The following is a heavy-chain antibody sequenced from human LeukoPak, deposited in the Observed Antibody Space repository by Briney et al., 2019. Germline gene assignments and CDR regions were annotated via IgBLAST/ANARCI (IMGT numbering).Heavy chain of an antibody. J-gene: IGHJ4*02. Sequence: ASETLSLTCTVSSGSISGSSYYWGWIRQPPGKGLEWVVSIYYSGSTYYNPSLKSRVTISVDTSKNQFSLKLTSVTAADTAMYYCARQVEVAAPFGYWGQGTLVTVSA. D-gene: IGHD2-15*01. CDR2: IYYSGST. CDR3: ARQVEVAAPFGY. V-gene: IGHV4-39*01. CDR1: SGSISGSSYY.